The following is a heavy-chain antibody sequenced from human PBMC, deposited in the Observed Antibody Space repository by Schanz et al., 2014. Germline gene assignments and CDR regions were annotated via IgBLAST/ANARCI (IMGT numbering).Heavy chain of an antibody. CDR3: ARFRVHYSDF. CDR1: GFTFSDYF. V-gene: IGHV3-11*01. D-gene: IGHD3-10*01. CDR2: ISSSGTST. Sequence: QVQLVESGGGLVEPGGSLGLSCSASGFTFSDYFMTWIRQAPGKGLEWLSYISSSGTSTYYADSVKGRFTISRDNAKNSLYLQMINLRAEDTAFYYCARFRVHYSDFWGQGVLVTVSS. J-gene: IGHJ4*02.